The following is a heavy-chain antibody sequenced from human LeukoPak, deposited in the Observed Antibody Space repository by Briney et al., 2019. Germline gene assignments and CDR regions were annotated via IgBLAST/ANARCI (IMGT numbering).Heavy chain of an antibody. CDR3: ARKIAAVGHFDY. CDR1: GGSISNYY. CDR2: IYTSGST. J-gene: IGHJ4*02. V-gene: IGHV4-4*07. D-gene: IGHD6-13*01. Sequence: SETLSLTCTVSGGSISNYYWSWIRQPAGKGLEWIGRIYTSGSTNYNPSLKSRVTMSVDTSKNQFSLKLSSVTAVDTAVYYCARKIAAVGHFDYWGQGTLVTVSS.